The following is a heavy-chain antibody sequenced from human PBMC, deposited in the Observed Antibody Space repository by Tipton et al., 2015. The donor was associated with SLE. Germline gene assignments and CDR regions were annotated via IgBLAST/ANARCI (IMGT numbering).Heavy chain of an antibody. J-gene: IGHJ3*02. D-gene: IGHD5-24*01. V-gene: IGHV4-38-2*01. CDR2: IYHSGST. CDR1: GYSISRGYY. Sequence: TLSLTCAVSGYSISRGYYWGWTRQPPGKGLEWIGSIYHSGSTYYNPSIKSRVTISVDTSKNQFSRKLSSVTAADTAVYYCASFTLGDGYNPDAFDIWGQGTMVTVSS. CDR3: ASFTLGDGYNPDAFDI.